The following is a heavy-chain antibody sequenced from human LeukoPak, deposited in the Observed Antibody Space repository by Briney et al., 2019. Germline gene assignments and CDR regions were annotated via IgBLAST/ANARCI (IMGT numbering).Heavy chain of an antibody. CDR3: ARIGSGYYPDY. V-gene: IGHV3-74*01. CDR1: GFTFSRSW. Sequence: GGSLRLSCAASGFTFSRSWMNWVRQAPGKGLVWVSRINTDGSETNYADSVKGRFTISRDNAKNSLNLQMSSLRAEDTAVYYCARIGSGYYPDYWGQGTLVTVSS. D-gene: IGHD3-3*01. J-gene: IGHJ4*02. CDR2: INTDGSET.